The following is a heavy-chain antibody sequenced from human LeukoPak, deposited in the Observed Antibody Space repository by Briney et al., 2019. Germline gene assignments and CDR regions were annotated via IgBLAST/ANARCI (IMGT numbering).Heavy chain of an antibody. J-gene: IGHJ3*01. CDR3: VRGGLSLRYFTL. D-gene: IGHD3-9*01. CDR1: GYTFTGYY. V-gene: IGHV1-2*02. CDR2: INPNSGGA. Sequence: ASVKVSCKASGYTFTGYYMHWVRQAPGQGLEWMGWINPNSGGANYAQKFQGRVTITRNTSISTAYMELTSLRSEDTAVYYCVRGGLSLRYFTLWGQGTMVTVSS.